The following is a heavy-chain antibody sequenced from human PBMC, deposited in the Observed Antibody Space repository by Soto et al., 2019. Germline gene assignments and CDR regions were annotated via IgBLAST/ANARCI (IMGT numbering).Heavy chain of an antibody. J-gene: IGHJ5*02. CDR1: GGSISSGGYY. Sequence: PSETLSLTCTVSGGSISSGGYYWSWIRQHPGKGLEWIGYIYYSGSTYYNPSLKSRVTISVDTSKNQFSLKLSSVTAADTAVYYCARDTSESAYDSSGYEISGWFDPWGQGTLVTVSS. V-gene: IGHV4-31*02. CDR3: ARDTSESAYDSSGYEISGWFDP. CDR2: IYYSGST. D-gene: IGHD3-22*01.